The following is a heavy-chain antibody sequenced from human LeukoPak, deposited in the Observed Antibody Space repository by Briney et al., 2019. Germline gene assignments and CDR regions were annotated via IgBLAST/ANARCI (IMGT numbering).Heavy chain of an antibody. CDR1: GFTFSSYG. D-gene: IGHD3-22*01. CDR3: ARGSYYYDSSGYYPG. J-gene: IGHJ4*02. V-gene: IGHV3-30*03. CDR2: ISYDGSNK. Sequence: GRSLRLSCAASGFTFSSYGMHWVRQAPGKGLEWVAVISYDGSNKYYADSVKGRFTISRDNSKNTLYLQMNSLRAEDTAVYYCARGSYYYDSSGYYPGWGQGTLVTVSS.